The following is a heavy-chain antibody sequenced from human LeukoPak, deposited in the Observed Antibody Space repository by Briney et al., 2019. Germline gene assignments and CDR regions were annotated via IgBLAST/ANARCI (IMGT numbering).Heavy chain of an antibody. J-gene: IGHJ6*02. CDR3: ARAGTDYGYYYYGMDV. D-gene: IGHD4-17*01. CDR2: IKQDGSEK. CDR1: GFTFSSYW. Sequence: GGSLRLSCAASGFTFSSYWMSWVRQAPGKGLEWVANIKQDGSEKYYVDSVKGRFTISRDNAKNSLYLQMNSLRAEDTAVYYCARAGTDYGYYYYGMDVWGQGTTVTVSS. V-gene: IGHV3-7*01.